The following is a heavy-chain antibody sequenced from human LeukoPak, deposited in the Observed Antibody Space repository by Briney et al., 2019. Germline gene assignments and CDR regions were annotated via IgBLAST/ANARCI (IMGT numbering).Heavy chain of an antibody. CDR1: GFNFRDAA. CDR3: AKDIQSST. CDR2: ISFSGDNS. V-gene: IGHV3-23*01. D-gene: IGHD5-24*01. J-gene: IGHJ3*01. Sequence: GGSLRLSCAASGFNFRDAAMTWVRQAPGKGLEWVSLISFSGDNSYYADSVKGRFTISRDNSKNTLSLQMNSLRVEDTAIYYCAKDIQSSTWGLGTMVTVSS.